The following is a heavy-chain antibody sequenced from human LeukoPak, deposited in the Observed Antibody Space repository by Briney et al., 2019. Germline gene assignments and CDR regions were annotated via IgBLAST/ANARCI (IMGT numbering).Heavy chain of an antibody. CDR2: IHDSGTT. Sequence: PSETLSLTCVVSGGSISSFYWTWIRQPPGKGLDWIGYIHDSGTTNSNPSLKSRVTISLDTSRNQFSLKLTSVTAADTAVYYCARLYGYTYGHGGMDVWGQGTTVTVSS. CDR1: GGSISSFY. D-gene: IGHD5-18*01. J-gene: IGHJ6*02. V-gene: IGHV4-59*08. CDR3: ARLYGYTYGHGGMDV.